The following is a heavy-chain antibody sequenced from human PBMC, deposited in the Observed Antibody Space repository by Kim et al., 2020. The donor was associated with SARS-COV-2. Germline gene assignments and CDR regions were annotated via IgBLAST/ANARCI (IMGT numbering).Heavy chain of an antibody. Sequence: KFQGRVTITADESTSTAYMELSSLRSEDTAVYYCARVLIHRAYYYYYMDVWGKGTTVTVSS. J-gene: IGHJ6*03. CDR3: ARVLIHRAYYYYYMDV. V-gene: IGHV1-69*01. D-gene: IGHD3-16*01.